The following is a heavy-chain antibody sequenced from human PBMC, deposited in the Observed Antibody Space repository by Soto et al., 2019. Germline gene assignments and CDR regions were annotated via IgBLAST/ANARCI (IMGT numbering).Heavy chain of an antibody. D-gene: IGHD3-9*01. V-gene: IGHV4-4*07. CDR2: IYTTGST. CDR3: ARELPSIYEILTGHFDQ. Sequence: QVQLQESGPGLVKPPETLSLTCTVSGCSMSNYYWGWIRQPAGKELEWIGRIYTTGSTHYNPSLKSRVTLPIDMSKNQFSLKLNSVHDSDTAVYDCARELPSIYEILTGHFDQWGQGTLVTVSS. CDR1: GCSMSNYY. J-gene: IGHJ4*02.